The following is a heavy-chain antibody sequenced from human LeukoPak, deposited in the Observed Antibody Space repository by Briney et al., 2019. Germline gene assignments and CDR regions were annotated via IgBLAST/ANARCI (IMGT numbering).Heavy chain of an antibody. CDR2: ISHTGNT. Sequence: PSGTLSLTCVVSGGSISTNNWWSWVRQPPGKGLEWIGEISHTGNTNYNPSLKSRVTISVDKSKSQFSLRLSSLTAADTAVYYCARHREKSSTYSGIDWFDPWGQGTLVTVSS. CDR3: ARHREKSSTYSGIDWFDP. CDR1: GGSISTNNW. D-gene: IGHD6-13*01. V-gene: IGHV4-4*02. J-gene: IGHJ5*02.